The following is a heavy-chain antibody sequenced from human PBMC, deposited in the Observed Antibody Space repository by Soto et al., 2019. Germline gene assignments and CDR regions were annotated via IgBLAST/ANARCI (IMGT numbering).Heavy chain of an antibody. V-gene: IGHV4-59*01. Sequence: SETLSLTCTVSGGSISSYYWSWIRQPPGKGLEWIGYIYYSGSTNYNPSLKSRVTISVDTSKNQFSLKLSSVTAADTAVYYCARGGFPYXGGDCYLDYWGQGTLVTVSS. J-gene: IGHJ4*02. CDR3: ARGGFPYXGGDCYLDY. CDR2: IYYSGST. CDR1: GGSISSYY. D-gene: IGHD2-21*01.